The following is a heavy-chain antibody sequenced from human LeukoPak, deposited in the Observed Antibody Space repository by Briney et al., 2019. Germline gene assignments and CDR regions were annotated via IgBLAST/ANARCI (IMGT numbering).Heavy chain of an antibody. V-gene: IGHV3-23*01. D-gene: IGHD3-22*01. CDR3: AKISGDDSSDS. Sequence: GGSLRLSCAASGFSFSTYAMSWVRQAPGKGLEWVSAISGSGGNTYYADSVKGRFTISRDNSKNTLYLQMNSLRAEDTAVFYCAKISGDDSSDSWAQGTLVTVSS. CDR1: GFSFSTYA. J-gene: IGHJ5*02. CDR2: ISGSGGNT.